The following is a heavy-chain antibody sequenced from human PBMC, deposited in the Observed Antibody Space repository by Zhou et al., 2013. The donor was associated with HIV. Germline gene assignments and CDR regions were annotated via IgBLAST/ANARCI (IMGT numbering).Heavy chain of an antibody. CDR1: GGTFSSYA. V-gene: IGHV1-69*04. J-gene: IGHJ4*02. D-gene: IGHD6-13*01. Sequence: QVQLVQSGAEVKKPGSSVKVSCKASGGTFSSYAISWVRQAPGQGLEWMGRIIPVLDIANYTQKFQGRVTITAEKSTSTAYLELTSLRSDDTAVYYCAREVFAGFDSWGQGTLVTVSS. CDR3: AREVFAGFDS. CDR2: IIPVLDIA.